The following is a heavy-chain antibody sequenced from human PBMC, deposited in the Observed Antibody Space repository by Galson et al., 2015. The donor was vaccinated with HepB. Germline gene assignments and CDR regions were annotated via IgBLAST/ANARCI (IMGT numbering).Heavy chain of an antibody. CDR3: ARGNYYDSSGCGY. CDR1: GFTFSDYH. Sequence: SLRLSRAASGFTFSDYHMSWIRQAPGKGLEWVSYISSSGSTIYYADSVKGRFTISRDNAKNSLYLQMNSLRAEDTAVYYCARGNYYDSSGCGYWGQGTLVTVSS. D-gene: IGHD3-22*01. V-gene: IGHV3-11*01. CDR2: ISSSGSTI. J-gene: IGHJ4*02.